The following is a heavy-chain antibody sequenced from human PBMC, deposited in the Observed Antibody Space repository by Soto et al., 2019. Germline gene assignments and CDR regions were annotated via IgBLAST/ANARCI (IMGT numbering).Heavy chain of an antibody. Sequence: QVQLQESGPGLVKPSQTLSLTCTVSGGSISSGDYCWSWIRQHPGKGLEWIGYIYYSGSTYYNPSLKSRVTILGDTSKNQFSLKLSSVTAADTGLYYCARGSGSEFDFWGQVHLVPVSS. CDR2: IYYSGST. J-gene: IGHJ4*02. CDR3: ARGSGSEFDF. D-gene: IGHD6-25*01. CDR1: GGSISSGDYC. V-gene: IGHV4-31*03.